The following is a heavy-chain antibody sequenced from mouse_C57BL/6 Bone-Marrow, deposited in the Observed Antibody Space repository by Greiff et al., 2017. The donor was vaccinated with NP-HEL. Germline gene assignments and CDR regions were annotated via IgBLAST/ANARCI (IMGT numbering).Heavy chain of an antibody. D-gene: IGHD2-5*01. CDR2: IYPGDGDT. CDR3: AIYYSNSYFDY. V-gene: IGHV1-82*01. J-gene: IGHJ2*01. Sequence: QVQLQQSGPELVKPGASVKISCKASGYAFSSSWMNWVKQRPGKGLEWIGRIYPGDGDTNYNGKFKGKATLTADKSSSTAYMQLSSLTSEDSAVYFCAIYYSNSYFDYWGQGTTLTVSS. CDR1: GYAFSSSW.